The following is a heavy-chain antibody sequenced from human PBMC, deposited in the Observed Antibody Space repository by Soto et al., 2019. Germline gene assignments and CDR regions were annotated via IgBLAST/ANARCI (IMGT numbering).Heavy chain of an antibody. V-gene: IGHV1-2*02. J-gene: IGHJ4*02. D-gene: IGHD1-1*01. CDR1: GYTFSDYY. Sequence: ASVKVSCKASGYTFSDYYIHWVRQAPGQGLEWMGWINPSSGGTKYAPKFQGGVTMTRDTSITTAYMELSRLRSGDTAVYYCAREPATAKPEGVDFWGQGTLVTVS. CDR3: AREPATAKPEGVDF. CDR2: INPSSGGT.